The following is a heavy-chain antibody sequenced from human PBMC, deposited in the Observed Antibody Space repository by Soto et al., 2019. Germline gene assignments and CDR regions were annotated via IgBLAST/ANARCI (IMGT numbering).Heavy chain of an antibody. CDR2: INAGNGNT. D-gene: IGHD3-10*01. V-gene: IGHV1-3*01. CDR3: ARTYGSGSYYRY. Sequence: QVQLVQSGAEVKKPGASVKVSCKASGYTFTSYAMHWVRQAPGQRLEWMGWINAGNGNTKYSQKFQGRVTITRDTSASTAYMELSSLRSEDTAVYYCARTYGSGSYYRYWGQGTLVTVSS. CDR1: GYTFTSYA. J-gene: IGHJ4*02.